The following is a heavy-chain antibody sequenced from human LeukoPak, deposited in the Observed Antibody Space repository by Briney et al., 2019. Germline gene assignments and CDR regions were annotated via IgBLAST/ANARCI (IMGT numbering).Heavy chain of an antibody. D-gene: IGHD3-10*01. CDR2: INTDGSTTDNT. CDR1: GFPFSSYW. CDR3: ARANLYGSGTALV. V-gene: IGHV3-74*01. J-gene: IGHJ4*02. Sequence: GGSLRLSCAASGFPFSSYWMHWVRQAPGKGLEWVSRINTDGSTTDNTNYAGSVKGRFTISRDNAKNSLYLQMDSLRAEDTAVYYCARANLYGSGTALVWGQGILVTVSS.